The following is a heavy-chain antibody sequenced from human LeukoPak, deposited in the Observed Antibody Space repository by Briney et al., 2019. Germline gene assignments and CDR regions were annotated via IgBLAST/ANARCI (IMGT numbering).Heavy chain of an antibody. V-gene: IGHV3-23*01. CDR3: ARAQWTAFDYYYYMDF. CDR1: GFTFRAYG. CDR2: VSGADGTT. Sequence: GGSLRLSCAASGFTFRAYGMSWVRQSPGKGLEWVSGVSGADGTTYYADSVRGRFTISRDNSTSTLYLQMNGLRAEDTAIYYCARAQWTAFDYYYYMDFWGKGTTVTDSS. J-gene: IGHJ6*03. D-gene: IGHD3/OR15-3a*01.